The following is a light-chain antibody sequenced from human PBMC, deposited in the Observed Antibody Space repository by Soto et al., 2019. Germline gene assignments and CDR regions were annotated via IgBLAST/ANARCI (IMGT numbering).Light chain of an antibody. CDR3: ETWDSNAWV. V-gene: IGLV4-60*02. CDR2: IEGSGSF. Sequence: PVLTQSSSASASLGSSVKLTCTLSSGHNNYIIAWHQQQPGKAPRYLMKIEGSGSFNKGSGVPDRFSGYRSGTDRYLTISNVQFDDEADYYCETWDSNAWVFGGGTKLTVL. J-gene: IGLJ3*02. CDR1: SGHNNYI.